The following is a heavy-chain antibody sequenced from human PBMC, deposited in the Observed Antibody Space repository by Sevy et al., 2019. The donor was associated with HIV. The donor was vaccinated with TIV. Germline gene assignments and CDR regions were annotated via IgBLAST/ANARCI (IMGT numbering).Heavy chain of an antibody. J-gene: IGHJ4*02. CDR3: ARAHPWERRYFDY. Sequence: GGSLRLSCAASGFTFSSYSMNWVRQAPGKGLEWVSYISSSSSSIYYADSVKGRITISRDNAKNSLYLQMNSLRAEDTAVYYCARAHPWERRYFDYWGQGTLVTVS. D-gene: IGHD1-26*01. CDR1: GFTFSSYS. CDR2: ISSSSSSI. V-gene: IGHV3-48*04.